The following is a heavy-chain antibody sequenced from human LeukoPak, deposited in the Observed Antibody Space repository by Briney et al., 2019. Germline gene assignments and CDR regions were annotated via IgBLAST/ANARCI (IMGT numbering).Heavy chain of an antibody. V-gene: IGHV1-2*06. J-gene: IGHJ5*02. CDR2: INPNSGGT. Sequence: ASVKVSCKASGYTFTGYYMHWVRQAPGQGLEWMGRINPNSGGTNYAQKFQGRVTMTRDTSISTAYMELSRLRSDDTAVYYCARDGYAGSSWYGHWGQGTLVTVSS. CDR1: GYTFTGYY. CDR3: ARDGYAGSSWYGH. D-gene: IGHD6-13*01.